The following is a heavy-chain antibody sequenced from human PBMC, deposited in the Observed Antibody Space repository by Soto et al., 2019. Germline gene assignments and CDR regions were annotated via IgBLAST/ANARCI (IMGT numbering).Heavy chain of an antibody. CDR1: GEYISNGYY. CDR2: IFHSGTT. CDR3: ARAEGGWYARLYYFDY. Sequence: SETLSLTCAVSGEYISNGYYWAWIRQPPGKWLEWIGSIFHSGTTYYNPSIKSRVTIAVDTSKNQFSLKLSSVTAADTAVYYCARAEGGWYARLYYFDYWGQGTLVTVSS. J-gene: IGHJ4*02. V-gene: IGHV4-38-2*01. D-gene: IGHD6-19*01.